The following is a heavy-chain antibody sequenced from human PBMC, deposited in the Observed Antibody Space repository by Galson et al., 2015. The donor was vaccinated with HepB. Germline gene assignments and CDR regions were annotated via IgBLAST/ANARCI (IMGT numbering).Heavy chain of an antibody. V-gene: IGHV5-51*03. CDR1: GYSFTSYW. Sequence: QSGAEVKKPGESLKISCKGSGYSFTSYWIGWVRQMPGKGLEWMGIIYPGDSGTRYSPSFQGQVTISADKSISTAYLQWSSLKASDTAMYYCARDYCSSTSCYNGYYYYYMDVWGKGTTVIVSS. J-gene: IGHJ6*03. CDR2: IYPGDSGT. CDR3: ARDYCSSTSCYNGYYYYYMDV. D-gene: IGHD2-2*02.